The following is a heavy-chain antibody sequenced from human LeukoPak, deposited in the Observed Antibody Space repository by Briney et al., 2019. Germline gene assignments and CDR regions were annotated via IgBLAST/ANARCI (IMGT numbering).Heavy chain of an antibody. CDR3: ARDPVEWEQLLDY. CDR2: IDDDGTTI. D-gene: IGHD1-26*01. Sequence: GGSLRLSCAASGFTFSSYWMHWVRQAPGKGLVWVSRIDDDGTTIDYADSVKGRFTISRDNAKNSLYLQMNSLRAEDTAVYYCARDPVEWEQLLDYWGQGTLVTVSS. V-gene: IGHV3-74*01. CDR1: GFTFSSYW. J-gene: IGHJ4*02.